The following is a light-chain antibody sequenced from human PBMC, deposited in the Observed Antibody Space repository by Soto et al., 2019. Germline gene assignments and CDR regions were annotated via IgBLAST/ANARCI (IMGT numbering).Light chain of an antibody. CDR1: QSISNW. J-gene: IGKJ2*02. CDR3: QQYYSYCT. V-gene: IGKV1-5*01. CDR2: DAS. Sequence: DIPLTQSPSTLSASVGDRVTFTCRASQSISNWLAWYQQKPGKAPNLLIHDASSLESGVPSRFSGSGSGTEFTLTISSLQPDDFGTYYCQQYYSYCTFGQGTKVEIK.